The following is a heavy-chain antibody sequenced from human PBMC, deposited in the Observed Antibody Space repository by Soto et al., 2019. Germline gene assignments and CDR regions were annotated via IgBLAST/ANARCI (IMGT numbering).Heavy chain of an antibody. CDR1: GYTFTSYA. CDR2: INAGNGNT. J-gene: IGHJ6*02. V-gene: IGHV1-3*05. CDR3: ASAYCGGDCSNYYYGMDV. D-gene: IGHD2-21*02. Sequence: QVQLVQSGAEEKKPGASVKVSCKASGYTFTSYAIHWVRQARGQRLEWMGWINAGNGNTKYSQKFQGRVTITRDTSASTAYMELSSLRSDDTAAYYCASAYCGGDCSNYYYGMDVWGQGTTVTVSS.